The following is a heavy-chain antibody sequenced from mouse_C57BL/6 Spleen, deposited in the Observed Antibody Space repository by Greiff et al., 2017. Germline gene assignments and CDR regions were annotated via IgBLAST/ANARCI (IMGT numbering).Heavy chain of an antibody. D-gene: IGHD1-1*01. CDR1: GFSLTSYG. CDR2: IWSGGST. J-gene: IGHJ4*01. CDR3: ASPPHYYGSSSYAMDY. V-gene: IGHV2-2*01. Sequence: VQLQESGPGLVQPSQSLSITCTVSGFSLTSYGVHWVRQSPGKGLEWLGVIWSGGSTDYNAAFISRLSISKDNSKSQVFFKMNSLQADDTAIYYCASPPHYYGSSSYAMDYWGQGTSVTVSS.